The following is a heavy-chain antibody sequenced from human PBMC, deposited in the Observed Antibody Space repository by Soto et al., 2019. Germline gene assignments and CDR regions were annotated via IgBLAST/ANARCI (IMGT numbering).Heavy chain of an antibody. D-gene: IGHD3-22*01. CDR3: ARDPSRMIVVP. CDR1: GFTFSSYA. CDR2: ISYDGSNK. V-gene: IGHV3-30-3*01. J-gene: IGHJ4*02. Sequence: PGGSLTLSCSASGFTFSSYAMHWVRQAPGKGLEWVAVISYDGSNKYYADSVKGRFTISRDNSKNTLYLQMNSLRAEDTAVYYCARDPSRMIVVPWGQGTLVTVSS.